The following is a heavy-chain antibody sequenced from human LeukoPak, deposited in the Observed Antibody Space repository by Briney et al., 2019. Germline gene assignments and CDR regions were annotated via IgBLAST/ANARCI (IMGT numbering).Heavy chain of an antibody. J-gene: IGHJ6*02. Sequence: ASLKVSCKASGYTFTDYYMHWVRQAPGQGLEWMGWINLNGGGTNYAQKFQGRVTMTRDTSINTAYMELRSLISDDTAVYYCARSDPPPRWGVLDVWGQGTTVTVSS. CDR3: ARSDPPPRWGVLDV. CDR2: INLNGGGT. D-gene: IGHD4-23*01. CDR1: GYTFTDYY. V-gene: IGHV1-2*02.